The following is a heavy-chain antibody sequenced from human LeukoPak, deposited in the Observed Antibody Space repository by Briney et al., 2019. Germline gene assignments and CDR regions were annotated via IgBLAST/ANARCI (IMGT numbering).Heavy chain of an antibody. J-gene: IGHJ4*02. CDR3: ARGGRGDSGYDY. Sequence: SVKVSCKASGGTFSSYAISWVRQAPGQGLEWMGGIIPIFGTANYAQKFQGRVTITADESTSTAYRELSSLRSEDTAVYYCARGGRGDSGYDYWGQGTLVTVSS. CDR1: GGTFSSYA. V-gene: IGHV1-69*01. CDR2: IIPIFGTA. D-gene: IGHD5-12*01.